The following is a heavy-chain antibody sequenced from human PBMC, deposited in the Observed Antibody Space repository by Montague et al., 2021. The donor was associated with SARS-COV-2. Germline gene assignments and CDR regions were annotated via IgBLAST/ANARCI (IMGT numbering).Heavy chain of an antibody. CDR1: GGSISSYY. V-gene: IGHV4-4*07. CDR3: ASIPTRLNTVRGVIDN. J-gene: IGHJ4*02. D-gene: IGHD3-10*01. CDR2: LYITGST. Sequence: SETLSLTCTVSGGSISSYYWSWIRQSAGKGLEWIGRLYITGSTNYNSALEGRVTMSVDTSRNQFYLKLTCVTAADTAVYYCASIPTRLNTVRGVIDNWGQGVLVTVSS.